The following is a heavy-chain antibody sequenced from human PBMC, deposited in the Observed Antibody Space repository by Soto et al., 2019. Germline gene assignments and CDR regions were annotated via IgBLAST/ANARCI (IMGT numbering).Heavy chain of an antibody. CDR1: GFTFSSYA. CDR3: AKDQGDTGWYDYVWGSYRYTNYYGMDV. J-gene: IGHJ6*02. V-gene: IGHV3-23*01. CDR2: ISGSGGST. Sequence: PGGSLRLSCAASGFTFSSYAMSWVRQAPGKGLEWVSAISGSGGSTYYADSVKGRFTISRDNSKNTLYLQMNSLRAEDTAVYYCAKDQGDTGWYDYVWGSYRYTNYYGMDVWGQGTTVTVSS. D-gene: IGHD3-16*02.